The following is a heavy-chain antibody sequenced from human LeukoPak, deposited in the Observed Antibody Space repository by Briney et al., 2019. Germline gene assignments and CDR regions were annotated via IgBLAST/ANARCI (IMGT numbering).Heavy chain of an antibody. CDR2: IYYSGSS. Sequence: SGTPSVTWTVSGGSISSYYWSWIRQPPGKGLEGVGYIYYSGSSNYNPSLKSRVTISVDTSKNQFSLKLVSVTAGDTAGYVFPGHFGISGSYSYYYGMDGWGQGTTGTVS. CDR1: GGSISSYY. CDR3: PGHFGISGSYSYYYGMDG. V-gene: IGHV4-59*01. J-gene: IGHJ6*02. D-gene: IGHD1-26*01.